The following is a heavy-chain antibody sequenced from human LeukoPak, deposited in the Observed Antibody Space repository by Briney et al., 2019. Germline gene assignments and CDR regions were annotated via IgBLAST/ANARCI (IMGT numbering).Heavy chain of an antibody. D-gene: IGHD3-10*01. Sequence: GRSLRLSCAASGFTFSSYAMSWVRQAPGKGLEWVSAISGSGGSTYYADSVKGRFTISRDNSKNTLYLQMNSLRAEDTAVYYCAKGMWGSGSYYLSVDYWGQGTLVTVSS. CDR1: GFTFSSYA. CDR3: AKGMWGSGSYYLSVDY. CDR2: ISGSGGST. J-gene: IGHJ4*02. V-gene: IGHV3-23*01.